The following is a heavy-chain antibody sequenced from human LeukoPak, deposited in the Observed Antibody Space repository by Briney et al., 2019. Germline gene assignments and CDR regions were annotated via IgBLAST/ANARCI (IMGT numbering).Heavy chain of an antibody. CDR3: AKGVGTSKGGYYFDS. CDR1: GFTFSTYS. J-gene: IGHJ4*02. CDR2: ISGSGGDT. Sequence: PGGSLRLSCTASGFTFSTYSMTWARQAPGKGPEWVSAISGSGGDTYYADSVRGRFTISRDSSKNTLYVQMNSLRAEDTAVYYCAKGVGTSKGGYYFDSWGQGTPVTVSS. V-gene: IGHV3-23*01. D-gene: IGHD1-26*01.